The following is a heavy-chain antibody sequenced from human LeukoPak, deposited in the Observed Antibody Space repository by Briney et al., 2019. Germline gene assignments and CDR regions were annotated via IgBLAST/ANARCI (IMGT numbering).Heavy chain of an antibody. D-gene: IGHD3-3*01. CDR2: IYHSGST. Sequence: EPSGTLSLTCAVSGGSISSSNWWSWVRQPPGKGLEWIGEIYHSGSTYYNPSLKSRVTISVDTSKNQFSLKLSSVTAADTAVYYCAREGGYYDFWSGYYRHYFDYWGQGTLVTVSS. CDR1: GGSISSSNW. J-gene: IGHJ4*02. CDR3: AREGGYYDFWSGYYRHYFDY. V-gene: IGHV4-4*02.